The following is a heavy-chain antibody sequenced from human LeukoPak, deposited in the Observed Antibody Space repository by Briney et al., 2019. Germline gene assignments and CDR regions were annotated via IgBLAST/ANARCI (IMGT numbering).Heavy chain of an antibody. J-gene: IGHJ4*02. CDR2: IYHTGST. Sequence: SETLSLTCAVSGSSISSSIWWTWVRQPPGKGLEWIGEIYHTGSTNYNPSLKSRVTISIDKSKNQFSLKLSSVTAADTAVYYCARVGTTVTHTPGYFDYWGQGTLVTVSS. CDR3: ARVGTTVTHTPGYFDY. V-gene: IGHV4-4*02. CDR1: GSSISSSIW. D-gene: IGHD4-11*01.